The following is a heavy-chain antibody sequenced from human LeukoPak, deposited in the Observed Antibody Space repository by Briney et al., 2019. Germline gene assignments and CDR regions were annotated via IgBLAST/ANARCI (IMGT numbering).Heavy chain of an antibody. CDR3: ARARSAGLRLYYFNS. Sequence: GGSLRLSCAASGFTFSNYAMNWVRQAPGKGLEWVSIITGSGTGTYFAGSVKGRFTTSRDNSKDMLYLQMNYLRAEDTAVYYCARARSAGLRLYYFNSWGQGTLVTVSS. CDR1: GFTFSNYA. V-gene: IGHV3-23*01. D-gene: IGHD4-17*01. CDR2: ITGSGTGT. J-gene: IGHJ4*02.